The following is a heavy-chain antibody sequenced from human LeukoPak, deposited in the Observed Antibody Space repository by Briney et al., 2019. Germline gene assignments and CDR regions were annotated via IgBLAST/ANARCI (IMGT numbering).Heavy chain of an antibody. Sequence: PSETLSLTCTVSSGSISSYYWSWIRQPPGKGLEWIGYVYYSGSANYNPSLKSRVTISVDTSKNQFSLKLSSVPAADTAVYYCARHEKLGQFDYWGQGTLVTVSS. CDR3: ARHEKLGQFDY. D-gene: IGHD3-10*01. J-gene: IGHJ4*02. V-gene: IGHV4-59*08. CDR2: VYYSGSA. CDR1: SGSISSYY.